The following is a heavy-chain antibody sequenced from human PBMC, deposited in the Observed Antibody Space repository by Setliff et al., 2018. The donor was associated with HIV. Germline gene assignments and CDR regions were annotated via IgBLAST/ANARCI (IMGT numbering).Heavy chain of an antibody. CDR3: ASSLPYYFSSGYTY. V-gene: IGHV4-39*01. Sequence: SETLSLTCSVSGGSVSSNNYYWGWIRQPPGKGLEWIGSIYFSGSAYYNPSLKSRVTMSVDTSKNQFSLKLFSVTAADTAVYYCASSLPYYFSSGYTYWGQGTLVTVSS. CDR1: GGSVSSNNYY. D-gene: IGHD3-10*01. CDR2: IYFSGSA. J-gene: IGHJ1*01.